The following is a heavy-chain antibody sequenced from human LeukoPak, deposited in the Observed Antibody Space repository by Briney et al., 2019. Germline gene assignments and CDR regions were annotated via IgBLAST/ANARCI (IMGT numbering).Heavy chain of an antibody. J-gene: IGHJ6*03. Sequence: GESLKISCKGSGYTFSSYWIGWVRQMPGKGLEWMGIIYPDDSDTRYGPSFQGQVTISADKSISTAYLQWSSLKASDTAMYYCVRLAYCSNDVCYSNYYYSMDVWGKGTTVTVSS. CDR3: VRLAYCSNDVCYSNYYYSMDV. CDR2: IYPDDSDT. V-gene: IGHV5-51*01. CDR1: GYTFSSYW. D-gene: IGHD2-8*01.